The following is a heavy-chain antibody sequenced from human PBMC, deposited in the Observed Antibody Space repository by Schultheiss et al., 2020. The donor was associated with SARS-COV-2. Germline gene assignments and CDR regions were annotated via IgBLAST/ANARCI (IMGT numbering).Heavy chain of an antibody. J-gene: IGHJ4*02. Sequence: SQTLSLTCTVSGGSISSSSYYWGWIRQPPGKGLEWIGSIYTSGSTNYNPSLKSRVTMSVDTSKNQFSLKLSSVTAADTAVYYCARDLPFTMVRGVLDYWGQGTLVTVSS. D-gene: IGHD3-10*01. CDR1: GGSISSSSYY. CDR3: ARDLPFTMVRGVLDY. V-gene: IGHV4-39*07. CDR2: IYTSGST.